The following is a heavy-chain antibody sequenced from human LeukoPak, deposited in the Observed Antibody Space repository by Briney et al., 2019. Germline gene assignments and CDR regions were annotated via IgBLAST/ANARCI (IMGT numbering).Heavy chain of an antibody. J-gene: IGHJ4*02. D-gene: IGHD3-3*01. CDR1: GFTFSDSA. CDR2: TRSKTHNYAT. CDR3: ASPSDGDFWSGYLTY. V-gene: IGHV3-73*01. Sequence: GGSLKLSCAASGFTFSDSAIHWVRQASGKGLEWVGRTRSKTHNYATEYGASMKGTFTISRDDSKNTASLQMNSLKVEDTATYYCASPSDGDFWSGYLTYWGQGTVVTVSS.